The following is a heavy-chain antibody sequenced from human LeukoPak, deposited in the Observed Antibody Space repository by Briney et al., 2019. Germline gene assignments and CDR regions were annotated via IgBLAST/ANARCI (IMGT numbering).Heavy chain of an antibody. V-gene: IGHV3-23*01. J-gene: IGHJ4*02. CDR3: AKGYYDIFPFDY. CDR1: GFTFSSYA. D-gene: IGHD3-9*01. Sequence: AGGSLRLSCAASGFTFSSYAMSWVRQAPGKGLEWVSAISGSGGSTYYADSVRGRFTISRDNSKNTLYLQMNSLRAEDTAVYYCAKGYYDIFPFDYWGQGTLVTVSS. CDR2: ISGSGGST.